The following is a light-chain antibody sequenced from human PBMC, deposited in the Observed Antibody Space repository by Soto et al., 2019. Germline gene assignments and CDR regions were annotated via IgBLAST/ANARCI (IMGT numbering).Light chain of an antibody. CDR3: QQYNSYPYT. CDR1: QSFSSW. V-gene: IGKV1-5*03. Sequence: DIQKTQSPSTLSASVGDRVTITCRASQSFSSWLAWYQQKPGKAPKLLIYKTSSLESGVPSRFSGSGSGTEFTLTISSLQPDDFATYYCQQYNSYPYTFGQGTKLEIK. J-gene: IGKJ2*01. CDR2: KTS.